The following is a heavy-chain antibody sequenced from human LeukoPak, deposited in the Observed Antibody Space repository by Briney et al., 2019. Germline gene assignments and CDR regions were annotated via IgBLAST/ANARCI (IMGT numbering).Heavy chain of an antibody. V-gene: IGHV4-39*01. J-gene: IGHJ4*02. D-gene: IGHD6-19*01. CDR2: IYYSGST. Sequence: SETLSLTCTVSGGSISSSSYYWGWIRQPPGKGLEWIGSIYYSGSTYYNPSLKSRVTISVDTSKNQFSLKLSSVTAAGTAVYYCARQVAVAGPRLDYWGQGTLVTVSS. CDR3: ARQVAVAGPRLDY. CDR1: GGSISSSSYY.